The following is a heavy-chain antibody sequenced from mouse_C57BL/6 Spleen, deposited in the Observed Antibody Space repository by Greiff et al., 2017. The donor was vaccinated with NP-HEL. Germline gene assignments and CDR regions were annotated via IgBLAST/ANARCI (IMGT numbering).Heavy chain of an antibody. CDR1: GYSFTDYN. CDR3: ARSKDYGSSYEGYFDV. V-gene: IGHV1-39*01. D-gene: IGHD1-1*01. CDR2: INPNYGTT. J-gene: IGHJ1*03. Sequence: VQLQQSGPELVKPGASVKISCKASGYSFTDYNMNWVKQSNGKSLEWIGVINPNYGTTSYNQKFKGKATLTVDQSSSTAYMQLNSLTSEDSAVYYCARSKDYGSSYEGYFDVWGTGTTVTVSS.